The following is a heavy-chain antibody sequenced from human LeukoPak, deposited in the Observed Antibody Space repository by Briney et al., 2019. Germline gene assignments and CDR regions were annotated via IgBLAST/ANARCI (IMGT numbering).Heavy chain of an antibody. CDR3: ATDALRRGTYYYDSSGSWFDP. D-gene: IGHD3-22*01. J-gene: IGHJ5*02. Sequence: ASVKVSCKVSGYTLTELSMHWVRQAPGKGLEWMGGFDPEDGETIYAQKFQGRVTMTEDTSTDTAYMELSSLRSEDTAVYYCATDALRRGTYYYDSSGSWFDPWGQGTLVTVSS. V-gene: IGHV1-24*01. CDR1: GYTLTELS. CDR2: FDPEDGET.